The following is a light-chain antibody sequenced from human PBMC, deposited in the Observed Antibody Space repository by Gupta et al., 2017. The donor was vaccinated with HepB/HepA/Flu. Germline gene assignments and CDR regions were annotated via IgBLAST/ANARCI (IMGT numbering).Light chain of an antibody. CDR3: VLYVGSGIYV. V-gene: IGLV8-61*01. J-gene: IGLJ1*01. CDR2: NTN. CDR1: SGSVSTNNY. Sequence: QTVVTQEPSFSVSPGGTVTLTCGLSSGSVSTNNYPSWYQQTPGQAPRPLIYNTNTRSAGVPGRFSGSILGNKAALTITGAQADDASEYYCVLYVGSGIYVFGSGTKVTVL.